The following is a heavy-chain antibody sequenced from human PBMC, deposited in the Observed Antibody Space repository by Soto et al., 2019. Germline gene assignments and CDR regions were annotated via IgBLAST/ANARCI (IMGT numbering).Heavy chain of an antibody. D-gene: IGHD3-22*01. CDR3: ARGKLYYYDSSGYYPDYYYYYGMDV. Sequence: ASVKVSCKASGYTFTSYDINWVRQATGQGLEWMGWMNPNSGNTGYAQKFQGRVTMTRNTSISTAYMELSSLRSEDTAVYYCARGKLYYYDSSGYYPDYYYYYGMDVWGQGTTVTVSS. CDR2: MNPNSGNT. V-gene: IGHV1-8*01. CDR1: GYTFTSYD. J-gene: IGHJ6*02.